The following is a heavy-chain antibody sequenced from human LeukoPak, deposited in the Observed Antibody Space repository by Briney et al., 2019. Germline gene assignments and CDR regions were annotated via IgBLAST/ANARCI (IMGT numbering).Heavy chain of an antibody. CDR1: GFTFSSYG. J-gene: IGHJ4*02. CDR2: IWYDGSNK. CDR3: AKDLSRGIAAPPGY. Sequence: GRSLRLSCAASGFTFSSYGMHWVRQAPGKGLEWVAVIWYDGSNKYYADSVKGRFTISRDNSKNTLYLQMNSPRAEDTAVYYCAKDLSRGIAAPPGYWGQGTLVTVSS. D-gene: IGHD6-13*01. V-gene: IGHV3-33*06.